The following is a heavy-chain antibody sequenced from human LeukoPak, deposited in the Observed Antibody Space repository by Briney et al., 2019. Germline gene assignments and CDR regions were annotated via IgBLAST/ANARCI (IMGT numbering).Heavy chain of an antibody. D-gene: IGHD2-8*01. V-gene: IGHV3-30*01. J-gene: IGHJ5*02. CDR3: ARDGRVYAMREEYGWFDP. Sequence: PGRSLKLSCAASGFTFSSYAMHWVRQAPGKGLEWVAVISYDGSNKYYADSVKGRFTISRDNSKNTLYLQMNSLRAEDTAVYYCARDGRVYAMREEYGWFDPWGQGTLVTVSS. CDR1: GFTFSSYA. CDR2: ISYDGSNK.